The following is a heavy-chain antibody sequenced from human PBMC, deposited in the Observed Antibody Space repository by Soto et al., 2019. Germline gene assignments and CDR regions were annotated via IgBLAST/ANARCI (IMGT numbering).Heavy chain of an antibody. CDR1: GYTFTTYY. CDR3: ARGILFSDRNSSGYYYFDY. Sequence: GASVKVSCKASGYTFTTYYMYWVRQAPGQGLEWMGIINPSGGSTSFAQKFQGRVTISVDTSKNQSSLKLSSVTAADTAVYYCARGILFSDRNSSGYYYFDYWGQGTLVTVPQ. V-gene: IGHV1-46*01. D-gene: IGHD3-22*01. J-gene: IGHJ4*02. CDR2: INPSGGST.